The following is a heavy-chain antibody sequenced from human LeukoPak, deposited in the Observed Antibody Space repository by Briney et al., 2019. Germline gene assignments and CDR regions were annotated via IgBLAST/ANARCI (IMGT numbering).Heavy chain of an antibody. CDR2: IYYGEST. V-gene: IGHV4-59*01. CDR1: GGSISSYY. CDR3: ARSQWGDYYDSSGFHYFDY. J-gene: IGHJ4*02. D-gene: IGHD3-22*01. Sequence: SETLSLTCTVSGGSISSYYWSWIRQPPGKGLEWIGYIYYGESTNYNPSLKSRVTISVDTSKNQFSLKLSSVTAADTAVYFCARSQWGDYYDSSGFHYFDYWGQGTLVTVSS.